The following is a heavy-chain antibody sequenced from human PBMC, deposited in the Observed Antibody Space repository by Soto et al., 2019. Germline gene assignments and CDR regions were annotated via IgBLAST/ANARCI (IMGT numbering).Heavy chain of an antibody. CDR3: GRGPRRYCSGGSCVTEDWFDP. D-gene: IGHD2-15*01. CDR2: INPNSGGT. CDR1: GYTFTGYY. V-gene: IGHV1-2*04. Sequence: ASVKVSCKASGYTFTGYYMHWVRQAPGQGLEWMGWINPNSGGTNYAQKFQGWVTMTRDTSISTAYMELSRLRSDDTAVYYWGRGPRRYCSGGSCVTEDWFDPWGQGTLVTVSS. J-gene: IGHJ5*02.